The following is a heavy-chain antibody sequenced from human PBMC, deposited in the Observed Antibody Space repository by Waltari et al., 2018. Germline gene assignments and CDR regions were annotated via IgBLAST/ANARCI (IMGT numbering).Heavy chain of an antibody. CDR2: IRNKVDSYTT. J-gene: IGHJ4*02. CDR3: ATWDASGSWYDY. V-gene: IGHV3-72*01. Sequence: EVQLVESGGGLVQPGGSLRLSCAASGFMFSDPYMDWVRQAPGKGLELVGRIRNKVDSYTTEYAASVKGRFTISRDDSRNSVYLQMNSLKGEDTALYYCATWDASGSWYDYWGQGTLVTVSS. CDR1: GFMFSDPY. D-gene: IGHD6-13*01.